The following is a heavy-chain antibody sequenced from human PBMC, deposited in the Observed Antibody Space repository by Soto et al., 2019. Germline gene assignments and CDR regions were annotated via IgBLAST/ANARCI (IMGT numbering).Heavy chain of an antibody. Sequence: ASVKVSCKASGYTFNLHAVHWVRQAPGQRLEWMGYINTGNGNTKYSENLQDRITITRDNSATTAYMELRSVRSEDTAVYYCARRASRHFDFWGQGTLVTVSS. J-gene: IGHJ4*02. CDR1: GYTFNLHA. CDR3: ARRASRHFDF. D-gene: IGHD6-13*01. V-gene: IGHV1-3*04. CDR2: INTGNGNT.